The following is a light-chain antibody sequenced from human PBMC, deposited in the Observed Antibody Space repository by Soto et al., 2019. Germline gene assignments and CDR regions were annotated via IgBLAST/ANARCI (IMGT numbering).Light chain of an antibody. CDR1: QSFRAL. CDR2: DAY. J-gene: IGKJ5*01. Sequence: EVVLTQSPVTLSLSPGERATLSCRASQSFRALLAWYQQKPGQAPRLLIYDAYNRGTGIPPRFRGSGSGRDFTVTISRLEPQESAVYYCQQRQIWPITFGQGTRLEI. CDR3: QQRQIWPIT. V-gene: IGKV3-11*02.